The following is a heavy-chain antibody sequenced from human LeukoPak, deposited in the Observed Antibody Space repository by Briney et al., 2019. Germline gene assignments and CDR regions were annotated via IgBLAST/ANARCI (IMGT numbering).Heavy chain of an antibody. D-gene: IGHD2-15*01. J-gene: IGHJ4*02. Sequence: SETLSLTCTVSGGSISSYSYYWGWLRQPPGKGLEWIVSIHYGGSTYYNPSRKSRFTISVDTSKNQFSLKLSSVTAADTAVYFCARGYCSGGSCYESRGWFDYWGQGTLVTVSS. CDR2: IHYGGST. V-gene: IGHV4-39*07. CDR1: GGSISSYSYY. CDR3: ARGYCSGGSCYESRGWFDY.